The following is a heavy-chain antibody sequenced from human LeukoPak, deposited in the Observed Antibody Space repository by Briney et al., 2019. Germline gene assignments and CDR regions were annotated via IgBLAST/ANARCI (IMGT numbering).Heavy chain of an antibody. V-gene: IGHV4-38-2*02. CDR3: ARETRTWRDGYNYDY. CDR2: IYHSGST. J-gene: IGHJ4*02. Sequence: PSETLSLTRTASGYSISSGYYWGWIRQPPGKGLEWIGSIYHSGSTYYNPSLKSRVTISVDTSKNQFSLKLSSVTAADTAVYYCARETRTWRDGYNYDYWGQGTLVTVSS. D-gene: IGHD5-24*01. CDR1: GYSISSGYY.